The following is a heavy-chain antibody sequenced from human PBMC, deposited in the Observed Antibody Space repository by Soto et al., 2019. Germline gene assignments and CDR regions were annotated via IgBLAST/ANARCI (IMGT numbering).Heavy chain of an antibody. CDR1: WYSFISYW. CDR2: IDPSDSYT. D-gene: IGHD3-22*01. CDR3: ARPPGLVPSSGIYGMDV. J-gene: IGHJ6*02. V-gene: IGHV5-10-1*01. Sequence: PGVSLKICCKVSWYSFISYWISCVRQIPGKGLEWMGRIDPSDSYTNYSPSFQGHVTISADKSISTAYLQWSSLKASDTAMYYCARPPGLVPSSGIYGMDVWGQGTTVTVSS.